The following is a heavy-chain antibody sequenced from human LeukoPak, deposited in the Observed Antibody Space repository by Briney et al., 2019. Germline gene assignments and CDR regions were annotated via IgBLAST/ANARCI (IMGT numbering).Heavy chain of an antibody. CDR3: VRDGYGDYPSDY. J-gene: IGHJ4*02. CDR1: GGTFSSYE. V-gene: IGHV1-69*04. D-gene: IGHD4-17*01. CDR2: IIPTLGIA. Sequence: SVKVSCKASGGTFSSYEISWVRQAPGQGLEWMGRIIPTLGIANYAQKFQGRVTITADKSTSTAYMELSSLRSEDTAVYYCVRDGYGDYPSDYWGQGTLVTVSS.